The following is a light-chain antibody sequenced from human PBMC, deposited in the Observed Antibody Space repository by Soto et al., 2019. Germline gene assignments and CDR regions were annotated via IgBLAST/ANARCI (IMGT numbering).Light chain of an antibody. V-gene: IGLV2-14*03. J-gene: IGLJ2*01. CDR3: SSFTDSGTPVL. CDR2: DVT. CDR1: SSDVGGYNY. Sequence: QSVLTQPASVSGSPGQSITISCTGTSSDVGGYNYVSWYQQHPGKAPKLMIYDVTRRPSGVSSRFSGSKSGNTASLIISGLQAEDEADYYCSSFTDSGTPVLFGGGTKLTVL.